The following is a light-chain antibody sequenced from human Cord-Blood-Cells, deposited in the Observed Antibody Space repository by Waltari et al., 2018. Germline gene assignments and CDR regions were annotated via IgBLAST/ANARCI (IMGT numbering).Light chain of an antibody. CDR1: SRDVGGYNF. V-gene: IGLV2-11*01. J-gene: IGLJ3*02. CDR2: DVS. Sequence: QSALTQPLSVSGSPGQPVTIPCTGTSRDVGGYNFVSWYQQHPGKAPKLMIYDVSKRPSGVPDRFSGSKSGNTASLTISGLQAEDEADYYCCSYAGSYTWVFGGGTKLTVL. CDR3: CSYAGSYTWV.